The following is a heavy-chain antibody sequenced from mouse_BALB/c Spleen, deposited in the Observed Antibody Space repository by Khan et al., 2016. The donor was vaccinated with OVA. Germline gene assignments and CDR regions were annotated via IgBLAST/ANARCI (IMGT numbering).Heavy chain of an antibody. V-gene: IGHV1-4*01. CDR2: INPSSGYT. D-gene: IGHD3-2*02. CDR3: ERNQER. CDR1: GYTFTSYT. Sequence: QVQLKGSGAELARFGASGKMSCKAFGYTFTSYTMHWVKQRPGQGLEWIGYINPSSGYTKNNKKFTDQATLTAYKSSSTAYMHLRTLKSEDSAVFYCERNQERWDQGTTLTVSS. J-gene: IGHJ2*01.